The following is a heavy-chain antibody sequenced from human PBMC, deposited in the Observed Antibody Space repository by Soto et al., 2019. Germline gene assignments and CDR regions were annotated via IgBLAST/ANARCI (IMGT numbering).Heavy chain of an antibody. CDR2: IYYSGST. CDR1: GGSISSSSYY. J-gene: IGHJ6*02. Sequence: SETLSLTCTVSGGSISSSSYYWGWIRQPPGKGLEWIGSIYYSGSTYYNPSLKSRVTISVDTSKNQFSLKLSSVTAADTAVYYCARTTYYYGMDVWGQGTTVTVSS. V-gene: IGHV4-39*01. CDR3: ARTTYYYGMDV.